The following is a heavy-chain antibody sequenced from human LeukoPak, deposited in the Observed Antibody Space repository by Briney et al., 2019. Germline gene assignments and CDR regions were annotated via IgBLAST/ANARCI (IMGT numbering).Heavy chain of an antibody. CDR2: IYYSGST. CDR1: GDSISGYY. J-gene: IGHJ4*02. D-gene: IGHD5-12*01. V-gene: IGHV4-59*01. Sequence: SETLSLTCTVSGDSISGYYWTWIRQPPGKGLEWIGYIYYSGSTNYNPSLKSRVTISVDSSKNQLSLKLSYVTAADTAVYFCARDTGRGYSGYDFWGLGYWGQGTLVTVSS. CDR3: ARDTGRGYSGYDFWGLGY.